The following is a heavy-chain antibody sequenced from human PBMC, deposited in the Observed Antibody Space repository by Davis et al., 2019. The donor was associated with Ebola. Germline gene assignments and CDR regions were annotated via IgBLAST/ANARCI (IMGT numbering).Heavy chain of an antibody. CDR2: ISHDGSNK. J-gene: IGHJ2*01. V-gene: IGHV3-30*03. D-gene: IGHD3-3*01. CDR3: ARDRSYYDFWSGYPSGYFDL. CDR1: GFTFSSYG. Sequence: GESLKISCAASGFTFSSYGMHWVRQAPGKGLEWVAAISHDGSNKYYADSVKGRFTISRDNSKNTLYLQMNSLRAEDTAVYYCARDRSYYDFWSGYPSGYFDLWGRGTLVTVSS.